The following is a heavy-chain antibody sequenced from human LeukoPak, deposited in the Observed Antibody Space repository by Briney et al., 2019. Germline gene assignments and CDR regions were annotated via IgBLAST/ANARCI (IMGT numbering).Heavy chain of an antibody. CDR1: GYTFTSYG. CDR3: ARDCSSTSCYSVWFDP. J-gene: IGHJ5*02. Sequence: ASVKVSCKASGYTFTSYGISWVRQAPGQGLEWMGWISAYNGNTNYAQKLQGRVTMTTDTFTSTAYMELRSLRSDDTAVYYCARDCSSTSCYSVWFDPWGQGTLVTVSS. CDR2: ISAYNGNT. V-gene: IGHV1-18*01. D-gene: IGHD2-2*01.